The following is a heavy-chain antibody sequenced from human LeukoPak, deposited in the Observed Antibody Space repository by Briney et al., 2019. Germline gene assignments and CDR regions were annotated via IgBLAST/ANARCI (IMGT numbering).Heavy chain of an antibody. D-gene: IGHD2-15*01. CDR2: IYYSGST. J-gene: IGHJ4*02. CDR3: ARGGRGAVVAATPLTSPFDY. V-gene: IGHV4-59*01. CDR1: GGSISSYY. Sequence: SETLSLTCTVSGGSISSYYWSWIRQPPGKGLEWIGYIYYSGSTNYNPSLKSRVTISVDTSKNQFSLKLSSVTAADTAVYYCARGGRGAVVAATPLTSPFDYWGQGTLVTVSS.